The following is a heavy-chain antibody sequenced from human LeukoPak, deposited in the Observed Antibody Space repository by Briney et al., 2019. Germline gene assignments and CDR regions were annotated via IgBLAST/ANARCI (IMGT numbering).Heavy chain of an antibody. CDR3: ARNPRSGYYPHYHYYGMDV. D-gene: IGHD3-3*01. CDR1: GGSVTSTNW. Sequence: PSETLSLTCGVSGGSVTSTNWWTWVRQPPGKGLEWIGEVHLDGRTNYNPSLKSRLTMSVDLSENHVSLKLTSVTAADTAVYYCARNPRSGYYPHYHYYGMDVWGQGTTVTVSS. CDR2: VHLDGRT. J-gene: IGHJ6*02. V-gene: IGHV4-4*02.